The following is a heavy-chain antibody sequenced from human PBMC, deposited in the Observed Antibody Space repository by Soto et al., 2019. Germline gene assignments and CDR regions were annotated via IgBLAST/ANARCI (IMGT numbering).Heavy chain of an antibody. CDR3: ARGGDYDILTYYYYYMDV. V-gene: IGHV4-59*01. CDR1: GGSIGSYY. J-gene: IGHJ6*03. Sequence: SETLSLTCTVSGGSIGSYYCSWIRQPPGKGLEWIGYIYYSGSTNYNPSLKSRVTISVDTSKNQFSLKLSSVTAADTAVYYCARGGDYDILTYYYYYMDVWVKGTTVTVSS. D-gene: IGHD4-17*01. CDR2: IYYSGST.